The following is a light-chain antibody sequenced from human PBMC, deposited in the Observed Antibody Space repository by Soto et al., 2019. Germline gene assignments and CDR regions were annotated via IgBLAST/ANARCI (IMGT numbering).Light chain of an antibody. CDR3: MQALQTLWT. J-gene: IGKJ1*01. Sequence: DIVMTQSPLSLPVTPGEPASISCRSSQSLLHSNGYDYLDWYLQKPGLSPQLLIYLGSNRASGVTDRFSGSGSGTDFTLKISRVEAEDVGVYYCMQALQTLWTFGQGTKVDIK. CDR1: QSLLHSNGYDY. CDR2: LGS. V-gene: IGKV2-28*01.